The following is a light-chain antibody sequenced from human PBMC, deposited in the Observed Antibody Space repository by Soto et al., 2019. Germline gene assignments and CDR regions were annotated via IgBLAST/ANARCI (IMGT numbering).Light chain of an antibody. J-gene: IGKJ1*01. Sequence: DVVMTQSPLSLPVTLGQPASISCRSSQSLVYSDGNTYLTWFQQRPGQSPRRLIYKVSNRDSGVPDRFRWSGSGTDFTLEISRVEAEDVGVYYCLGGSHWPRTFGEGTKVEI. V-gene: IGKV2-30*01. CDR1: QSLVYSDGNTY. CDR3: LGGSHWPRT. CDR2: KVS.